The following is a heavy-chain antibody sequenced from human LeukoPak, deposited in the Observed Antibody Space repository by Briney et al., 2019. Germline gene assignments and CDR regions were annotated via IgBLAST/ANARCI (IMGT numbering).Heavy chain of an antibody. V-gene: IGHV3-7*01. D-gene: IGHD6-13*01. CDR1: GFTFSGYW. CDR2: INQDGSEK. Sequence: GGPLRLSCAASGFTFSGYWMSWVRQAPGKGLEWVANINQDGSEKYYVDFVKGRFTISRDNAKNSLLLQMGSLRVEDTAVYYCARESTAGYNSSWYGFRNWGQGTLVSVSS. CDR3: ARESTAGYNSSWYGFRN. J-gene: IGHJ1*01.